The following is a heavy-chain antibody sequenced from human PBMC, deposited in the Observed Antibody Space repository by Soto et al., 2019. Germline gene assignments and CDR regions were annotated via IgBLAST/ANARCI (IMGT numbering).Heavy chain of an antibody. Sequence: ASVKVSCKASGYTFTSYAIHWVRQAPGQSLEWMGWINAGNGNTKSSEKFKGRVTISRATSASTAYLELSRLTSKDTAVYFCARAVVNCSSPNCYGIQPVWFDPWGKRTLLNVSS. CDR2: INAGNGNT. D-gene: IGHD2-2*01. CDR3: ARAVVNCSSPNCYGIQPVWFDP. J-gene: IGHJ5*02. V-gene: IGHV1-3*01. CDR1: GYTFTSYA.